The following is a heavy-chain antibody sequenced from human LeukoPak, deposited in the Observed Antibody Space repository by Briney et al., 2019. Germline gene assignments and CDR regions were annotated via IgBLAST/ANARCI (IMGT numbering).Heavy chain of an antibody. V-gene: IGHV1-2*02. D-gene: IGHD3-10*01. J-gene: IGHJ5*02. Sequence: ASVTVSCMASGYTFTDYHIHWVRQAPGQGLEWMGWINPKSGGTRYPQRFQGRVTMTRDTSSSTAYMEISSLTFDDTAVYYCARDGMRWFGELLPNNWFDPWGQGTLVTVSS. CDR3: ARDGMRWFGELLPNNWFDP. CDR2: INPKSGGT. CDR1: GYTFTDYH.